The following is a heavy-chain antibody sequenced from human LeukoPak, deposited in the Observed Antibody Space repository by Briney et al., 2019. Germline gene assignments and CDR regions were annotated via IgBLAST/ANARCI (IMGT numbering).Heavy chain of an antibody. CDR1: GYSISSGSY. Sequence: SETLSLTCTVSGYSISSGSYWSWIRQPPGKGLEWIGEINHSGSTNYNPSLKSRVTISVDTSKNQFSLKLSSVTAADTAVYYCARGIPYYYGSGSYYKGPPFDYWGQGTLVTVSS. J-gene: IGHJ4*02. CDR3: ARGIPYYYGSGSYYKGPPFDY. V-gene: IGHV4-38-2*02. CDR2: INHSGST. D-gene: IGHD3-10*01.